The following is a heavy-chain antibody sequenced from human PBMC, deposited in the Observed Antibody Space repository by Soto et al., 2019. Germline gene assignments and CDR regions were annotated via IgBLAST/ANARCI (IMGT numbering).Heavy chain of an antibody. Sequence: PSETLSLTCAVSSGSISSSNWWSWVRRPPGKGLEWIGEIYHSGSTNYNPSLKSRVTISVDKSKNQFTLKLSSVTAADTAVYYCARSPAAAAWVLGLDYWGQGTLVTVSS. J-gene: IGHJ4*02. D-gene: IGHD6-13*01. V-gene: IGHV4-4*02. CDR1: SGSISSSNW. CDR3: ARSPAAAAWVLGLDY. CDR2: IYHSGST.